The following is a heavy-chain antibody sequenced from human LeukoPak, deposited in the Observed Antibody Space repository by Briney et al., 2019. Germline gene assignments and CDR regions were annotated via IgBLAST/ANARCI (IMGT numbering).Heavy chain of an antibody. J-gene: IGHJ1*01. CDR3: AKDGSSSWQDKYFQH. CDR2: ISGSGGTT. CDR1: GFTFSSYA. Sequence: GGSLRLSCAASGFTFSSYAMSWVRQAPGRGLEWVSTISGSGGTTYYADSVKGRFTISRDISRNTLYLQMNSPRAEDTAVYYCAKDGSSSWQDKYFQHWGQGTLVTVSS. D-gene: IGHD6-13*01. V-gene: IGHV3-23*01.